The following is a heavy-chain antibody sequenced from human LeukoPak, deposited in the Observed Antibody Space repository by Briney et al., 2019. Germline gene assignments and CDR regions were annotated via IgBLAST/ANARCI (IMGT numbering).Heavy chain of an antibody. CDR2: IYHSGST. Sequence: SETLSLTCTVSGGSISSDYYWGWIRQPPGKGLEWIGNIYHSGSTYYNPSLKSRVTISVDTSKNQFSLNLSSVTAADTAVYYCAKTGGSTNYYYYYYMDVWGKGTTVTVSS. V-gene: IGHV4-38-2*02. CDR3: AKTGGSTNYYYYYYMDV. CDR1: GGSISSDYY. D-gene: IGHD5-12*01. J-gene: IGHJ6*03.